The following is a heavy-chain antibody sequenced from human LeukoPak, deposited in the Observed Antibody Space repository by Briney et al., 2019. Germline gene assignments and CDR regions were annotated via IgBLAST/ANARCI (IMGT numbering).Heavy chain of an antibody. CDR3: ARVATMVRVPLDALDI. J-gene: IGHJ3*02. V-gene: IGHV3-48*03. D-gene: IGHD3-10*01. CDR2: ISRSGSTR. Sequence: AGGSLRLSCAASGFTFSSYEMNWVRQAPGKGLEWVSYISRSGSTRYYADSVKGRFTISRDNAKNSLYLQMNSLRAEDTAVYYCARVATMVRVPLDALDIWGQGTMVSVSS. CDR1: GFTFSSYE.